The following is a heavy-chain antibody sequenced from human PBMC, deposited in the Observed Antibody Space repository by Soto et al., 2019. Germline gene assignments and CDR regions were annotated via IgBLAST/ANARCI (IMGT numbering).Heavy chain of an antibody. V-gene: IGHV3-23*01. J-gene: IGHJ6*02. CDR1: GFTFSNYA. D-gene: IGHD1-26*01. CDR3: AMLNSGSYSYHGMDV. Sequence: EVQLLESGGDLVQPGGSLRLSCAASGFTFSNYAMNWVRQAPGKGLEWVSAISGSGGNTFYADSVKGRFTISRDNSKNTLFLQMHSLRAEDTAIYYCAMLNSGSYSYHGMDVWGQGTTVTVSS. CDR2: ISGSGGNT.